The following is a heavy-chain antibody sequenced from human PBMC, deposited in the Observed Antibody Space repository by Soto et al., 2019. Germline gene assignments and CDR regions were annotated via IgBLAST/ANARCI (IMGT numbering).Heavy chain of an antibody. Sequence: SETLSITCTVSGGSSSSSSYYWGWIRQPPGKGLEWIGSIYYSRSTYINTSLKSRVTISVDTSKHQFSLKLSSVTAADAAVYYCASQDIVLYGYWGQGTLVTVSS. J-gene: IGHJ4*02. D-gene: IGHD2-8*01. CDR2: IYYSRST. CDR3: ASQDIVLYGY. CDR1: GGSSSSSSYY. V-gene: IGHV4-39*01.